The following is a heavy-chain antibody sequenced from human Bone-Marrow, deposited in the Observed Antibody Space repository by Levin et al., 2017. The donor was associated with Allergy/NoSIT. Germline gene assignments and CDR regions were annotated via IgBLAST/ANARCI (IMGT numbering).Heavy chain of an antibody. CDR3: ARGDNGDL. J-gene: IGHJ4*02. CDR2: INPRGGAT. V-gene: IGHV1-46*01. CDR1: GYTFIGYY. Sequence: ASVKVSCKASGYTFIGYYVQWVRQAPGRGLEWVGFINPRGGATIIAQRFQDRVIFTRDTSADTASLEMSGLTSDDTAVYYWARGDNGDLWGQGTLVTVSS. D-gene: IGHD4-17*01.